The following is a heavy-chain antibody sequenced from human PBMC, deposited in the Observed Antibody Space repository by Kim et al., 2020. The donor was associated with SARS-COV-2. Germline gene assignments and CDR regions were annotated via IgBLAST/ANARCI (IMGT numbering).Heavy chain of an antibody. CDR3: ATKGYYGSGSYEYSFDY. D-gene: IGHD3-10*01. J-gene: IGHJ4*02. CDR2: ISAYNGNT. V-gene: IGHV1-18*04. CDR1: GYTFTSYG. Sequence: ASVKVSCKASGYTFTSYGISWVRQAPGQGLEWMGWISAYNGNTNYAQKLQGRVTMTTDTSTSTAYMELRSLRSDDTAVYYCATKGYYGSGSYEYSFDYWGQGTLVTVSS.